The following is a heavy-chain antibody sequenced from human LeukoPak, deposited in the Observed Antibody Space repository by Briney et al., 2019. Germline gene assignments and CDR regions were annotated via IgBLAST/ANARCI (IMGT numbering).Heavy chain of an antibody. CDR1: GASINTYG. Sequence: PSETLSLTCTVSGASINTYGWRWIRQPPSKGVAWIGYSYYSGSPNYNPSLKSQVNISVDTSKNQFSLKLTSVTAADTAVYYCARLQYEYRYGAYYYYYMDVWGKGTTVTVSS. V-gene: IGHV4-59*08. CDR2: SYYSGSP. D-gene: IGHD5-18*01. J-gene: IGHJ6*03. CDR3: ARLQYEYRYGAYYYYYMDV.